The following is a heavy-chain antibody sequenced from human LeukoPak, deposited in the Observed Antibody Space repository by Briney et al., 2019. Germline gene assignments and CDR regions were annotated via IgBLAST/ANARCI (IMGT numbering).Heavy chain of an antibody. D-gene: IGHD3-10*01. Sequence: PSETLSLTCAVYGGSLSGYYWSWIRQPPGKGLEWIGEINHSGSTNYNPSLKSRVTISVDTSKNQFSLKLSSVTAADTAVYYCARGRLLWFGELSWFDPWGQGTLVTVSS. V-gene: IGHV4-34*01. CDR3: ARGRLLWFGELSWFDP. CDR1: GGSLSGYY. CDR2: INHSGST. J-gene: IGHJ5*02.